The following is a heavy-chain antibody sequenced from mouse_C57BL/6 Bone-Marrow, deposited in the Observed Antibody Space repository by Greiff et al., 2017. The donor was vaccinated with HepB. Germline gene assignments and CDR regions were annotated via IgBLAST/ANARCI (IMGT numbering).Heavy chain of an antibody. CDR3: ARDGIYYDYEDYAMDY. Sequence: EVKLMESGGGLVQSGRSLRLSCATSGFTFSDFYMEWVRQAPGKGLEWIAASRNKANDYTTEYSASVKGRFIVSRDTSQSILYLQMNALRAEDTAIYYCARDGIYYDYEDYAMDYWGQGTSVTVSS. J-gene: IGHJ4*01. D-gene: IGHD2-4*01. CDR1: GFTFSDFY. CDR2: SRNKANDYTT. V-gene: IGHV7-1*01.